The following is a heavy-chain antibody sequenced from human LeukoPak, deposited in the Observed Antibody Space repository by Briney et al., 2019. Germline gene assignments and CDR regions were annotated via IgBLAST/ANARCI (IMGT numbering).Heavy chain of an antibody. Sequence: SETLSLTCTVSGYSISSGDYWGWIRQPPGKGLEWIGSIYYSGSTHYNPSLKSRVTISVDTSKNQFSLKLSSVTAADTAVYYCARDRERGYSGYERVGFYYMDVWGKGTTVTVSS. J-gene: IGHJ6*03. V-gene: IGHV4-38-2*02. CDR3: ARDRERGYSGYERVGFYYMDV. CDR2: IYYSGST. D-gene: IGHD5-12*01. CDR1: GYSISSGDY.